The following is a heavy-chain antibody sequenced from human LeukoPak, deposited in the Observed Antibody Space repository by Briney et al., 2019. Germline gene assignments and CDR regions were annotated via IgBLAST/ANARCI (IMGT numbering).Heavy chain of an antibody. D-gene: IGHD3-10*01. CDR1: GFTFSNAW. Sequence: GGSLRLSCAASGFTFSNAWMSWFGQAPGRGLEWVGRIKTKTGGGTTDYAAPVKGRFTISRDDSKNTLYLQMNSLKTEDTAVYYCTTDVSYYYGSGPEPFDYWGQGTLVTVSS. CDR3: TTDVSYYYGSGPEPFDY. V-gene: IGHV3-15*01. J-gene: IGHJ4*02. CDR2: IKTKTGGGTT.